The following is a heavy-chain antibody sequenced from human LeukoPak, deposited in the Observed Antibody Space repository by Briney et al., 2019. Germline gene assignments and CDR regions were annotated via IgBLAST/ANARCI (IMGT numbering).Heavy chain of an antibody. CDR2: IIPIFGTA. CDR3: ASLIRKFSGSYCGY. J-gene: IGHJ4*02. Sequence: SVKVSCKASGGTFSSYAISWVRQAPGQGLEWMGGIIPIFGTANYAQKFQGRVTITADESTSTAYMELSSLRSEDTAVYYCASLIRKFSGSYCGYWGQGTLVTVSS. V-gene: IGHV1-69*13. D-gene: IGHD1-26*01. CDR1: GGTFSSYA.